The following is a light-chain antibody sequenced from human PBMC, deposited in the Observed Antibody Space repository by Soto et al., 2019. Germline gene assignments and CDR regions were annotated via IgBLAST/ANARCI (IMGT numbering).Light chain of an antibody. CDR2: GAS. V-gene: IGKV3-15*01. J-gene: IGKJ2*01. CDR1: QSVSSD. Sequence: EIVMTQSPATLSVSPGERATLSCRASQSVSSDLAWYQQKPGRSPRLLIYGASTGATGVPARFSGSGSGTDFTLTISSLQSEDFAVYYCQQYNNWPPYTFGQGTKLEIK. CDR3: QQYNNWPPYT.